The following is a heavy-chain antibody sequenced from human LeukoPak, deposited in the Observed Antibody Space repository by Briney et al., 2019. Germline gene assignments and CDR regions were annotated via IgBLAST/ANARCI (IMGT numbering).Heavy chain of an antibody. D-gene: IGHD3-3*01. CDR2: MYYSGST. CDR3: ARDNPIWSGYLYYYYYMDV. CDR1: GGSISSYY. J-gene: IGHJ6*03. V-gene: IGHV4-59*12. Sequence: SETLSLTCTVSGGSISSYYWSWIRQPPGKGLEWIGYMYYSGSTNYNPSLKSRVTISVDMSKNQVSLKLSSVTAADTAVYYCARDNPIWSGYLYYYYYMDVWGKGTTVTVSS.